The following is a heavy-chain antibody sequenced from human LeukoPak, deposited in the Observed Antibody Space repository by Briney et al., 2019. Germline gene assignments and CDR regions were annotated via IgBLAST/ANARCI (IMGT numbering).Heavy chain of an antibody. D-gene: IGHD3-10*01. Sequence: SETLSLTCTVSGGSITSYYWSWIRQPAGKGLEWIGRIHNRGSTNYNPSLKSRVTMSVDTSKNQFSLKLSSVTAADTAVYYCARDRYYYGSGSYNWFDPWGQGTLVTVSS. CDR1: GGSITSYY. J-gene: IGHJ5*02. V-gene: IGHV4-4*07. CDR2: IHNRGST. CDR3: ARDRYYYGSGSYNWFDP.